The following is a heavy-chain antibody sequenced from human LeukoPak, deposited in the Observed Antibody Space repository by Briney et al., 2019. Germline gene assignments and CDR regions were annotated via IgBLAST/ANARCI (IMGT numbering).Heavy chain of an antibody. D-gene: IGHD5-24*01. CDR3: AREDQMATGGY. J-gene: IGHJ4*02. V-gene: IGHV3-30*04. Sequence: GGSLRLSCAASGFTFSSYAMHWVRQAPGKGLEWVAVISYDGSNKYYADSVKGRFTISRDNSKNTLYLQMNSLRAEDTAVYYCAREDQMATGGYWGQGTLVTVSS. CDR2: ISYDGSNK. CDR1: GFTFSSYA.